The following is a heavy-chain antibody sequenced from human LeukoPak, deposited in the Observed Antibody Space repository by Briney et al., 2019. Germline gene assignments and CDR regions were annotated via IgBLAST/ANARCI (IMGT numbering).Heavy chain of an antibody. CDR1: EFTFSRYT. CDR2: ISNFGDII. CDR3: AREVSADYGDYGCAFDI. D-gene: IGHD4-17*01. Sequence: GGSLRLSCAASEFTFSRYTMNWVRQAPGKGLEWISHISNFGDIIHYADSVEGRFTISRDNAKNSLYLQMNSLRAEDTAVYYCAREVSADYGDYGCAFDIWGQGTMVTVSS. V-gene: IGHV3-48*04. J-gene: IGHJ3*02.